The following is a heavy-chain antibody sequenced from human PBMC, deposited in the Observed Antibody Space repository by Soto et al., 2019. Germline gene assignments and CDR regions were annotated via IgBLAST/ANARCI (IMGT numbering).Heavy chain of an antibody. V-gene: IGHV4-31*03. J-gene: IGHJ5*02. CDR1: GGSISSGGYY. Sequence: TSETLSLTCTVSGGSISSGGYYWSWIRQHPGKGLEWIGYIYYSGSTYYNPSLKSRVTISVDTSENQFSLKLSSVTAADTAVYYCARLVDSNYDILTGYYKGNNWFDPWGQGTLVTVSS. D-gene: IGHD3-9*01. CDR3: ARLVDSNYDILTGYYKGNNWFDP. CDR2: IYYSGST.